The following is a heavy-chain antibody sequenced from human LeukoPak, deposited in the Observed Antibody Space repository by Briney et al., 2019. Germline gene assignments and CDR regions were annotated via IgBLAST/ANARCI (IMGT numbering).Heavy chain of an antibody. CDR2: IYYSGST. J-gene: IGHJ4*02. D-gene: IGHD6-19*01. CDR1: GGSISSYY. CDR3: ARHVTVADHFDY. Sequence: PSVTLSLTCTVSGGSISSYYWSWIRQPPGKGLEWIGYIYYSGSTNYNPSLKSRVTISVDTSKNQFSLKLSSVTAADTAVYYCARHVTVADHFDYWGQGTLVTVSS. V-gene: IGHV4-59*08.